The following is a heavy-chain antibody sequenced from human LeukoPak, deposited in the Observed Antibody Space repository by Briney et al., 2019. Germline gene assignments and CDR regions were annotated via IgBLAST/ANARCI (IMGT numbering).Heavy chain of an antibody. CDR1: GFTFSSYS. V-gene: IGHV3-21*01. Sequence: GGSLRPSCAASGFTFSSYSMNWVRQAPGKGLEWVSSISSSSSYIYYADSVKGRFTISRDNAKNSLYLQMNSLRAEDTAVYYCARDGYCSGGSCYSWGQGTLVTVSS. D-gene: IGHD2-15*01. CDR2: ISSSSSYI. CDR3: ARDGYCSGGSCYS. J-gene: IGHJ4*02.